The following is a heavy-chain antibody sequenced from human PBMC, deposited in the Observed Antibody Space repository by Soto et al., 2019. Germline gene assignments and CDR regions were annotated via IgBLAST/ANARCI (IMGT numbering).Heavy chain of an antibody. J-gene: IGHJ6*04. CDR3: VRHRAFCSGKSCALGNFSCVAV. CDR2: IYYTGST. D-gene: IGHD2-2*01. Sequence: QVQLQESGPGLVKPSETLSLTCTVSGGSISSYYWSWLRQPPGKGLEWIGYIYYTGSTTYNPSLKSRATISADTSKDHLSLNLSSVTAADTALYYCVRHRAFCSGKSCALGNFSCVAVWGIGTTVTVSS. CDR1: GGSISSYY. V-gene: IGHV4-59*08.